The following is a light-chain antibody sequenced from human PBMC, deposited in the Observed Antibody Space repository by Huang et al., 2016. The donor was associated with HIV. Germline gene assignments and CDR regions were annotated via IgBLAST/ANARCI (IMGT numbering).Light chain of an antibody. V-gene: IGKV3-15*01. Sequence: EIVLTQSPATLSVSPGERATLSCTTSQTVRNNMAWYQKKPGQAPRLLVHGASTSATGIPDRFIGSGSGTEFTLTITGLQSEDFAVYYCQHHKDWPWTFGQGTRVEIK. CDR3: QHHKDWPWT. J-gene: IGKJ1*01. CDR1: QTVRNN. CDR2: GAS.